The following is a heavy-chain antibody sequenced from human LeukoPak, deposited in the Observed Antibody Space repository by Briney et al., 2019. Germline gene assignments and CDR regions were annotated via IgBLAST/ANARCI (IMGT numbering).Heavy chain of an antibody. CDR3: ARAIFSMGGVNNVYFDY. Sequence: SVKVSCKASGGTFSSYAISWVRQAPGQGVEGMGRIIPILGIANYAQKFQGRVTITADKSTSTAYMELSSLRSEDTAVYYCARAIFSMGGVNNVYFDYWGQGTLVTVSS. V-gene: IGHV1-69*04. D-gene: IGHD2/OR15-2a*01. CDR2: IIPILGIA. CDR1: GGTFSSYA. J-gene: IGHJ4*02.